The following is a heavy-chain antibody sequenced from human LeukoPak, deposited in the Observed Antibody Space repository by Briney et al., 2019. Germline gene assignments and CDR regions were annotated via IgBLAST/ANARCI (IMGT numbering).Heavy chain of an antibody. CDR1: GGSISNYY. CDR3: ARDRGVAGGNAFDI. D-gene: IGHD6-19*01. CDR2: IYYSGST. Sequence: PSETLSLTCTVSGGSISNYYWSWIRQPPGQGLEWIGYIYYSGSTNYNPSLKSRVTISVDTSKDQFSLKLSSVTAADTAVYYCARDRGVAGGNAFDIWGQGTMVTVSS. J-gene: IGHJ3*02. V-gene: IGHV4-59*01.